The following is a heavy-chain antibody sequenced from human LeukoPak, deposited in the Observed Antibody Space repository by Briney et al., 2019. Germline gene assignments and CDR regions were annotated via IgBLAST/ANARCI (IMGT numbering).Heavy chain of an antibody. V-gene: IGHV4-34*01. J-gene: IGHJ5*01. Sequence: SETLSLTCAVYGASFNTYYWTWIRQSPDKGLEWIGEVKHDGDTNVNPSLTSRVVMSVDASKNQFSLTMTSVTAADTAIYLCARGPVALPNDRLSLFFDFWGQGTLVTVSS. CDR1: GASFNTYY. CDR2: VKHDGDT. D-gene: IGHD2-8*01. CDR3: ARGPVALPNDRLSLFFDF.